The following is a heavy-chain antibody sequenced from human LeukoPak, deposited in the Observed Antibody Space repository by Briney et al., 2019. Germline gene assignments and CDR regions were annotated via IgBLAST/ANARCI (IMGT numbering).Heavy chain of an antibody. V-gene: IGHV1-2*02. J-gene: IGHJ4*02. CDR3: ARGGTMVRGVINY. D-gene: IGHD3-10*01. Sequence: ASVKVSCKASGYAFTSYYMHWVRQAPGQGLEWMGWINPNSGGTNYAQKFQGRVTMTRDTSISTAYMELSRLRSDDTAVYYCARGGTMVRGVINYWGQGTLVTVSS. CDR2: INPNSGGT. CDR1: GYAFTSYY.